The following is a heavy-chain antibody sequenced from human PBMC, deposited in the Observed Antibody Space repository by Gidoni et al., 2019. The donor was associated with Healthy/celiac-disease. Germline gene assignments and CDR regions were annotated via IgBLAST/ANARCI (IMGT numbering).Heavy chain of an antibody. V-gene: IGHV3-23*01. D-gene: IGHD6-19*01. J-gene: IGHJ4*02. CDR3: AAGYSSG. Sequence: EVQLLESGGGLVQPGGSLGLSSAASGLPLVSYAMSWVGQAPGKGLEWVSAISGSGGSTYYADSVKGRFTISRDNSKNTLYLQMNSLRAEDTAVYYCAAGYSSGWGQGTLVTVSS. CDR2: ISGSGGST. CDR1: GLPLVSYA.